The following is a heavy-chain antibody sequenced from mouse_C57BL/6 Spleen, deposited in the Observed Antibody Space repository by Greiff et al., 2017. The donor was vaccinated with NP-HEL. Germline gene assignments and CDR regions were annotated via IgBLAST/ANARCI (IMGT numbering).Heavy chain of an antibody. Sequence: QVQLKQPGAELVKPGASVKMSCKASGYTFTSYWITWVKQRPGQGLEWIGDIYPGSGSTNYNEKFKSKATLTVDTSSSTAYMQLSSLTSEDSAVYYCAREGHYDYAAHYFDYWGQGTTLTVSS. CDR3: AREGHYDYAAHYFDY. D-gene: IGHD2-4*01. V-gene: IGHV1-55*01. CDR2: IYPGSGST. J-gene: IGHJ2*01. CDR1: GYTFTSYW.